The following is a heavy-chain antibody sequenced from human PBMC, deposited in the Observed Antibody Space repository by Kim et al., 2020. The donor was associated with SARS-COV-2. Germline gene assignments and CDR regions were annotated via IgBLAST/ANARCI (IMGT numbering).Heavy chain of an antibody. D-gene: IGHD4-17*01. Sequence: SETLSLTCTVSGGSISSSSYYWGWIRQPPGKGLEWIGSIYYSGSTYYNPSLKSRVTISVDTSKNQFSLKLSSVTAADTAVYYCARFVLSGYGDYSRYYFDYWGQGTLVTVSS. CDR1: GGSISSSSYY. CDR2: IYYSGST. V-gene: IGHV4-39*01. J-gene: IGHJ4*02. CDR3: ARFVLSGYGDYSRYYFDY.